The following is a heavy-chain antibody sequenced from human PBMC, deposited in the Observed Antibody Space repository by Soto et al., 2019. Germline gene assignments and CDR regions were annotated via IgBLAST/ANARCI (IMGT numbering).Heavy chain of an antibody. CDR3: ARGRYGDY. CDR1: GYAFTPYG. V-gene: IGHV1-18*01. D-gene: IGHD1-1*01. CDR2: ISAHNGNT. J-gene: IGHJ4*02. Sequence: QVHLVQSGAEVKKPGASVKLSCKGSGYAFTPYGITWVRQAPGQGLEWMGRISAHNGNTNYAQKLQGRVTVTRDTSTRTAYMELRSLRSDDTAVYYCARGRYGDYWGQGALVIVSS.